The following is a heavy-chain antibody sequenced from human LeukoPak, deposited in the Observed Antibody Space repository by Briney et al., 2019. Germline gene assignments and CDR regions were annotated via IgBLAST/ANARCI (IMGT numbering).Heavy chain of an antibody. CDR2: MNPNSGNT. J-gene: IGHJ3*02. D-gene: IGHD4-17*01. V-gene: IGHV1-8*01. CDR1: GYTFTSYD. Sequence: ASVKVSCKASGYTFTSYDINWVRQATGQGLEWMGWMNPNSGNTGYAQKFQGRVTMTRNTSISTAYMELSSLRSEDTAVYYCAIDYGDYVDAFNIWGQGTMVTVSS. CDR3: AIDYGDYVDAFNI.